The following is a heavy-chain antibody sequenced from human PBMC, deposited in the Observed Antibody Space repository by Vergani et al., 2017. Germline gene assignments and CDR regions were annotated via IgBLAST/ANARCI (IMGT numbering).Heavy chain of an antibody. CDR1: GFTFSSHA. D-gene: IGHD5-12*01. CDR2: IKNTGDST. V-gene: IGHV3-23*01. J-gene: IGHJ3*02. CDR3: AGVATRGARENDAFDI. Sequence: EVQLLQSEGAVVQPGGSLRLSCVASGFTFSSHAMSWVRQGHGQGLEWVSSIKNTGDSTHYADSVKGRFTISRDNSKNTLYLQMNSLRAEDTAVYYCAGVATRGARENDAFDIWGEGTMVTVSS.